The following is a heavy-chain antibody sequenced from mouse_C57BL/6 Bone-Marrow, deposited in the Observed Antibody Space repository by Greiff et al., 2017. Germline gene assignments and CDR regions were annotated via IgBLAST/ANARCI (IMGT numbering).Heavy chain of an antibody. J-gene: IGHJ4*01. CDR3: ASQIYYDAMDY. CDR2: IDPEDGDT. D-gene: IGHD2-1*01. Sequence: VQLQQSGPELVKPGASVKLSCTASGFDIKDSYLHWVKQRTEQGLEWIGRIDPEDGDTKYAPKFQGKATITADTSSNTAYLQLSSLTSEDTAVYYCASQIYYDAMDYWGQGTSVTVSS. CDR1: GFDIKDSY. V-gene: IGHV14-2*01.